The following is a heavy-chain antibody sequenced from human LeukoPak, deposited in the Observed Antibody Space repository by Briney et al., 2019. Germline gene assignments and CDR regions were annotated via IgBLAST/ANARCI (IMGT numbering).Heavy chain of an antibody. Sequence: GGSLRLSCAASGFTFSSYSMNWVRQAPGKGLEWVSSISSSSSYIYYADSVKGRFTISRDNAKNSLYLQMNSLRAEDTAVYYCARDSETTYYYYGMDVWGQGTTVTVSS. D-gene: IGHD4-17*01. V-gene: IGHV3-21*01. CDR3: ARDSETTYYYYGMDV. J-gene: IGHJ6*02. CDR1: GFTFSSYS. CDR2: ISSSSSYI.